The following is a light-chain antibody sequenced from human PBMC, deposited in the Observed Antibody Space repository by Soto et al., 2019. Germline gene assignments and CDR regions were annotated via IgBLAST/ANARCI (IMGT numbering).Light chain of an antibody. CDR3: HQYGLSPPYT. CDR1: QSVGSSY. CDR2: GAS. V-gene: IGKV3-20*01. J-gene: IGKJ3*01. Sequence: EIVLTQSPGTLSLSPGDRATLSCRASQSVGSSYLAWYQQKPGQAPRLLIYGASSRATGIPDRFSGSGSGTDFTLTISRLEPEDFAVYYCHQYGLSPPYTFGPGTKVDIK.